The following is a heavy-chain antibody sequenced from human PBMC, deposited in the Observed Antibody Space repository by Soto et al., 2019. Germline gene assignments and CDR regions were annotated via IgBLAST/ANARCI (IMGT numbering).Heavy chain of an antibody. CDR3: ARGGRDIVVVVAAMDCWFDP. Sequence: SETLSLTCTVSGGSISSSSYYWGWIRQPPGKGLEWIGSIYYSGSTYYNPSLKSRVTISVDTSKNQFSLKLSSVTAADTAVYYCARGGRDIVVVVAAMDCWFDPWGQGTLVTVSS. J-gene: IGHJ5*02. CDR1: GGSISSSSYY. V-gene: IGHV4-39*01. D-gene: IGHD2-15*01. CDR2: IYYSGST.